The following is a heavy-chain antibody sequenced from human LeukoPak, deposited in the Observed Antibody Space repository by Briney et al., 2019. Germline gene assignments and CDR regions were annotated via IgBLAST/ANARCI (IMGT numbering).Heavy chain of an antibody. CDR1: GFTFSTYA. J-gene: IGHJ1*01. D-gene: IGHD3-10*01. Sequence: GGSLRLSCAASGFTFSTYAMHWVRQAPGKGLEWVAVISYDGSNKYYADSVKGRFTISRDNSKNTLYLQMNSLRAEDTAVYYCAGTNYYGSGSAEYFQHWGQGTLVTVSS. V-gene: IGHV3-30-3*01. CDR2: ISYDGSNK. CDR3: AGTNYYGSGSAEYFQH.